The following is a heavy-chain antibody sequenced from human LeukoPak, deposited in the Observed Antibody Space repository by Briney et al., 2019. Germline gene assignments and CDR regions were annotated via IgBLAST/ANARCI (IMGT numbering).Heavy chain of an antibody. V-gene: IGHV7-4-1*02. CDR3: ARAFQSLGGLSLPDY. Sequence: ASVKVSCKTSGYTFTNYAMNWVRQAPGQGLEWMGRIHPSTGNPTYAQGFTRRFVFSLDTSVSTTYLQISSLKAEDTAVYYCARAFQSLGGLSLPDYWGQGTLVTVSS. J-gene: IGHJ4*02. CDR2: IHPSTGNP. CDR1: GYTFTNYA. D-gene: IGHD3-16*02.